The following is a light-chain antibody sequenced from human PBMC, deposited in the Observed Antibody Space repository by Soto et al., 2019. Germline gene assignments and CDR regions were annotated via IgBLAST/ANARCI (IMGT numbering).Light chain of an antibody. CDR3: CSYAGNSLYV. Sequence: QSALTQPASVSGSPGQSITISCTGTSSDVGSYNLVSWYQQHPGKAPKLMIYEDSKRPSGVSNRFSGSKSGNTASLTISGLQAEDEADYYCCSYAGNSLYVFGTGTKVTVL. J-gene: IGLJ1*01. V-gene: IGLV2-23*01. CDR2: EDS. CDR1: SSDVGSYNL.